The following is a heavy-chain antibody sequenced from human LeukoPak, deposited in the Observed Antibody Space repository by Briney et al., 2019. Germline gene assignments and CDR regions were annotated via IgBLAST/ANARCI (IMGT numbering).Heavy chain of an antibody. D-gene: IGHD6-19*01. CDR2: ISTSSNRI. CDR3: ARVSAPGTSGWYFGY. J-gene: IGHJ4*02. V-gene: IGHV3-48*02. CDR1: GFTFSSYG. Sequence: GGSLRLSCAASGFTFSSYGMNWVRQAPGKGLEWVSYISTSSNRIDYADSVKGRFTMSRDNAKDLLYLQMNSLRDEDTAMYYCARVSAPGTSGWYFGYWGQGTLVTVSS.